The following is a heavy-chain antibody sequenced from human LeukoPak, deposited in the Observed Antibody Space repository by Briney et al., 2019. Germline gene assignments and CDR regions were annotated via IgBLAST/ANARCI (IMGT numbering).Heavy chain of an antibody. CDR2: ISGSDGST. J-gene: IGHJ4*02. CDR3: ANIMIVVVTNGAVDY. V-gene: IGHV3-23*01. CDR1: GFTFSSYA. Sequence: PGGSLRLSCAASGFTFSSYAMSWVRQAPGKGLEWVSAISGSDGSTYYADSVRGRFPISRDNSKNTLYLQMNSLRDEDTAVYYCANIMIVVVTNGAVDYWGQGPLVTVSS. D-gene: IGHD3-22*01.